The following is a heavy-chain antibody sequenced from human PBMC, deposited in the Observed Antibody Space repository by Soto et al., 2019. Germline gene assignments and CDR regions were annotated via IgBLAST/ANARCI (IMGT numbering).Heavy chain of an antibody. CDR2: IWYDESNI. Sequence: GGSLRVSCAASGFTFSSYGMHWVRQAPGKGLDWVAVIWYDESNIYYADSVKGRFTISRDNSKNTLFLQMNSLRAEDTAVYYCARDDSPGIAVDIYGMDFWGQGPTVTVS. D-gene: IGHD6-19*01. J-gene: IGHJ6*02. V-gene: IGHV3-33*01. CDR3: ARDDSPGIAVDIYGMDF. CDR1: GFTFSSYG.